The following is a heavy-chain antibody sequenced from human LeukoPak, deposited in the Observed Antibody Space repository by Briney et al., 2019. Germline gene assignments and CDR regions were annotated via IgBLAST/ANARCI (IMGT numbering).Heavy chain of an antibody. CDR1: GFTFSSYA. CDR3: AKTSWDIVVVPAAIYYYYYGMDV. V-gene: IGHV3-23*01. Sequence: PGGSLRLSCAASGFTFSSYAMSWVGQAPGKGLEWVSAISGSGGSTYYADSVKGRFTISSDNSKNTLYLQMNSLRAEDTAVYYCAKTSWDIVVVPAAIYYYYYGMDVWGQGTTVTVSS. J-gene: IGHJ6*02. CDR2: ISGSGGST. D-gene: IGHD2-2*01.